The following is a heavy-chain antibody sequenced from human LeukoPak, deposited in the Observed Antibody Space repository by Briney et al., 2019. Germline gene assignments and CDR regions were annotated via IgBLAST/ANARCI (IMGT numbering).Heavy chain of an antibody. J-gene: IGHJ4*02. D-gene: IGHD4-11*01. CDR3: ARDNDFTNYY. CDR1: GFTVSSDY. Sequence: GGSLRLSCAASGFTVSSDYMSWVRQAPGKGLEWVSVIYSGGSTYYADSVKGRFTISRDNSKNTLYLQMNSLRAEDTAIYYCARDNDFTNYYWGQGTLVTVSS. CDR2: IYSGGST. V-gene: IGHV3-66*01.